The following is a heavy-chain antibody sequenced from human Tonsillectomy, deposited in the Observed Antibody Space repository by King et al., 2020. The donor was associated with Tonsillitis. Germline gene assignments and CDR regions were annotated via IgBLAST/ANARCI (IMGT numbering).Heavy chain of an antibody. J-gene: IGHJ5*02. CDR1: GVSISSGDYS. CDR2: IHHSGTT. Sequence: QLQESGSGLVKPSQTLSLTCAVSGVSISSGDYSWSLIRQPPGKGLEWIGYIHHSGTTYYNPSLKSRVTISVDRSTNQISLNLNSVTAADTAVYYCARISVRGSGDWFDTWGQGPLVTVSS. V-gene: IGHV4-30-2*01. D-gene: IGHD3-3*01. CDR3: ARISVRGSGDWFDT.